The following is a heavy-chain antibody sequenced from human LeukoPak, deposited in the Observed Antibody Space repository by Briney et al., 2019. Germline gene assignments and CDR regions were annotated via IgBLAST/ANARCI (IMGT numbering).Heavy chain of an antibody. CDR1: GFNFSTFG. D-gene: IGHD3-10*01. J-gene: IGHJ4*02. CDR2: IGSDGNKK. V-gene: IGHV3-30*02. Sequence: PGGPLSLSCAASGFNFSTFGIHWVRQAPGKGLEWVTFIGSDGNKKYYVDSVKGRFTVSRDNYKNMVYLQLNSLKSDDVATYYCSRDGRPNGSSKNCSPLSSWGQGTKVTVSS. CDR3: SRDGRPNGSSKNCSPLSS.